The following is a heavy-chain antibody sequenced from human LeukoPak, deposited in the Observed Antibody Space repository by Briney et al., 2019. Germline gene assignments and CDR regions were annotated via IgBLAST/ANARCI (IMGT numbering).Heavy chain of an antibody. V-gene: IGHV4-39*01. CDR1: GGSISSSRYS. CDR2: IYYSGST. CDR3: ARVCRYSSSLFDY. Sequence: SETLSLTCTVSGGSISSSRYSWGWIRQPPGKGLEWIGSIYYSGSTYYNPSLKSRVTISVDTSKNQFSLKLSSVTAADTAVYYCARVCRYSSSLFDYWGQGTLVTVSS. J-gene: IGHJ4*02. D-gene: IGHD6-6*01.